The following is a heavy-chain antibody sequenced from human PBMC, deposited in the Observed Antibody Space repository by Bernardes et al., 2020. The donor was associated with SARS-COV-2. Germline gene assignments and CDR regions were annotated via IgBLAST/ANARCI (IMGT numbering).Heavy chain of an antibody. CDR3: ARVIPEGYYGMGV. V-gene: IGHV4-59*01. Sequence: SETLSLTCTVSGGSISSYYWSWIRQPPGKGLEWIGYIYYSGSTNYNPSLKSRVTISVDTSKNHFSLKLSSVPAADTAVYYCARVIPEGYYGMGVWGQETTVTVSS. J-gene: IGHJ6*02. CDR1: GGSISSYY. CDR2: IYYSGST. D-gene: IGHD2-21*01.